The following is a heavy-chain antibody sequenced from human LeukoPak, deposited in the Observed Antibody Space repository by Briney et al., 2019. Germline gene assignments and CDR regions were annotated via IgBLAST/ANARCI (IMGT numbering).Heavy chain of an antibody. V-gene: IGHV1-69*13. CDR3: ARFYSAGWWGYFDN. CDR2: IIPIFGTA. Sequence: EASVKVSCKASGGTFSSYAISWVRQAPGQGLEWMGGIIPIFGTANYAQKFQGRVTITADESTSTAYMELSSLRSEDTAVYYCARFYSAGWWGYFDNWGQGTLVTVSS. D-gene: IGHD2-8*02. J-gene: IGHJ4*02. CDR1: GGTFSSYA.